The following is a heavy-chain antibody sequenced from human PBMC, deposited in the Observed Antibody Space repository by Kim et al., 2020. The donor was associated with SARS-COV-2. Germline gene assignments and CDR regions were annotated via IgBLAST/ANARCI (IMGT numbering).Heavy chain of an antibody. Sequence: GGSLRLSCAASGFTFSSYGMHWVRQAPGKGLEWVAVISYDGSNKYYADSVKGRFTISRDNSKNTLYLQMNSLRAEDTAVYYCAKASMLVSPATVHYYYYGMDVWGQGTTVTVSS. CDR1: GFTFSSYG. J-gene: IGHJ6*02. D-gene: IGHD4-17*01. CDR2: ISYDGSNK. CDR3: AKASMLVSPATVHYYYYGMDV. V-gene: IGHV3-30*18.